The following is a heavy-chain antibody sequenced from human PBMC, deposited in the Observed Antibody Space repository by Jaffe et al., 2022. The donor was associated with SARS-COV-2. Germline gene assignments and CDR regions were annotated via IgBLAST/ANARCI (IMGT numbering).Heavy chain of an antibody. Sequence: EVQLVESGGGLVKPGGSLRLSCAASGFTFSSYSMNWVRQAPGKGLEWVSSISSSSSYIYYADSVKGRFTISRDNAKNSLYLQMNSLRAEDTAVYYCARVRAAARTSAFDIWGQGTMVTVSS. CDR2: ISSSSSYI. D-gene: IGHD6-13*01. CDR1: GFTFSSYS. V-gene: IGHV3-21*01. J-gene: IGHJ3*02. CDR3: ARVRAAARTSAFDI.